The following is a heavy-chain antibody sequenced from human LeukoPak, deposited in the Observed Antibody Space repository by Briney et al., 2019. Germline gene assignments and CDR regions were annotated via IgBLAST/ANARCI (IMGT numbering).Heavy chain of an antibody. CDR2: ISSSSSTI. CDR3: ARDNQMVTSLGHYYYYYYMDV. D-gene: IGHD5-18*01. V-gene: IGHV3-48*01. Sequence: QAGGSLRLACAASGFTFSSYSMNWVRQAPGKGLEWGSYISSSSSTIYYADSVKDRFTISRDNAKNSLYLQMNSLRAEDTAVYYCARDNQMVTSLGHYYYYYYMDVWGKGTTVTVSS. J-gene: IGHJ6*03. CDR1: GFTFSSYS.